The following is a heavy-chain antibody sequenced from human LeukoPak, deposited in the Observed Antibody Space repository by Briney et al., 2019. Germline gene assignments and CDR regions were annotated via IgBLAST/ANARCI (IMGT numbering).Heavy chain of an antibody. CDR1: GFTFSDYG. V-gene: IGHV3-33*01. J-gene: IGHJ4*02. CDR2: IWYDGSNK. Sequence: GGSLRLSCAASGFTFSDYGMHWVRQAPDKGLEWVAVIWYDGSNKYYADSVKGRFTISRDNSKNTLYLQMNSLRAEDTAVYYCARPTYSGSYYWFDYWGQGTLVTVSS. CDR3: ARPTYSGSYYWFDY. D-gene: IGHD1-26*01.